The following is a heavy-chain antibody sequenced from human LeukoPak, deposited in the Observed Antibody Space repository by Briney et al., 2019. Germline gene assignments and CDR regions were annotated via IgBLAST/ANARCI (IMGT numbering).Heavy chain of an antibody. CDR1: GYTFTIYG. CDR3: AREGGSSGHEFDY. CDR2: SSAYTGNT. Sequence: ASVTVSFKASGYTFTIYGISWVRQGPGQGLGWMGWSSAYTGNTNYAQKLQRRVTITTDTSTSTAYMELRSLRSDDTAVYYCAREGGSSGHEFDYWGQGTLVTVSS. V-gene: IGHV1-18*01. J-gene: IGHJ4*02. D-gene: IGHD1-26*01.